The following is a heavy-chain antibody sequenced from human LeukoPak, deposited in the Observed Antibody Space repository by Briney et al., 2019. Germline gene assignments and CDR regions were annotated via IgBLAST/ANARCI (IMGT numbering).Heavy chain of an antibody. CDR3: ARDGYNWDTFDI. CDR2: ISGSGSTI. J-gene: IGHJ3*02. CDR1: GFTFSDYY. V-gene: IGHV3-11*04. Sequence: PGGSLRLSCAASGFTFSDYYMNWIRQAPGKGLEWVSYISGSGSTISYADSVKGRFTISRDNAKNSLYLQMNSLRAEDTAVYYCARDGYNWDTFDIWGQGTMVTVSS. D-gene: IGHD5-24*01.